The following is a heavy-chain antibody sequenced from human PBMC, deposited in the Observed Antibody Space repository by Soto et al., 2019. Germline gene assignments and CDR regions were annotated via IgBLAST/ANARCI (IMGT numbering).Heavy chain of an antibody. CDR3: ARSPWGGPFDY. V-gene: IGHV3-53*01. CDR2: IYSGGST. D-gene: IGHD7-27*01. Sequence: GGSLRLSCAASGFTFSSGCMHWVRQAPGKGLVWVSVIYSGGSTYYGDSVKGRFTISRDNSKNTLYLQMNNLRAEDTAVYHCARSPWGGPFDYWGQGSLVTVSS. J-gene: IGHJ4*02. CDR1: GFTFSSGC.